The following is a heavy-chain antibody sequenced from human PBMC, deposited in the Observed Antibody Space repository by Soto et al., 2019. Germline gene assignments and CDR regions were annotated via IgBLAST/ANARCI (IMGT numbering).Heavy chain of an antibody. J-gene: IGHJ5*02. V-gene: IGHV1-69*13. D-gene: IGHD3-3*01. CDR3: ARRVHYDFWSGSSFDP. Sequence: EASVKVSCKASGGTFSSYAISWVRQAPGQGLEWMGGIIPIFGTANYAQKFQGRVTITADESTSTAYMELSSLRSEDTAVYYCARRVHYDFWSGSSFDPWGQGTLVTVSS. CDR1: GGTFSSYA. CDR2: IIPIFGTA.